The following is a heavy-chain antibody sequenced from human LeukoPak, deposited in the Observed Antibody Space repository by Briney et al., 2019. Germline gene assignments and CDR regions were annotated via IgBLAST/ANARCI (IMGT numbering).Heavy chain of an antibody. CDR2: ISSSDTNI. D-gene: IGHD5-12*01. Sequence: GGSLRLSCAASGFTFSSYEMNWVRQAPGKGLEWVSYISSSDTNIYYVDSVKGRFTISRDNAKNSLYLQMNSLRAEDTAVYYCARGRSGYDSYYWYFDLWGRGTLVTVSS. CDR3: ARGRSGYDSYYWYFDL. J-gene: IGHJ2*01. V-gene: IGHV3-48*03. CDR1: GFTFSSYE.